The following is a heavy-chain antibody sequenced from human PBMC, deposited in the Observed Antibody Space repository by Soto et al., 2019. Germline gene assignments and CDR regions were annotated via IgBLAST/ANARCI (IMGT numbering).Heavy chain of an antibody. CDR2: VYHRAST. J-gene: IGHJ5*02. CDR1: GASMTTGGFS. CDR3: TRGCAAPLSLQCFDT. V-gene: IGHV4-30-2*01. D-gene: IGHD6-13*01. Sequence: TLSLTCAVSGASMTTGGFSWTWVRQPPGGGLEWIGHVYHRASTQYNPSLKGRVSISVDTSRSLFSLRLTSLTAADTAVYFCTRGCAAPLSLQCFDTWGQGTPVTVSS.